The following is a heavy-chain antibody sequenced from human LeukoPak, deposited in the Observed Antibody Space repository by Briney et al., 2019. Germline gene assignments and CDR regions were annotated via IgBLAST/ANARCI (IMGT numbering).Heavy chain of an antibody. CDR1: GYIFTGYY. Sequence: ASVKVSCKASGYIFTGYYMHWVRQAPGQGLEWMGWINPNSGDTNYAQKFQGRVTMTRDTSISTAYMELSRLRSDDTAVYYCARSASITMIVVVITRDDAFDIWGQGTMVTVSS. CDR2: INPNSGDT. J-gene: IGHJ3*02. V-gene: IGHV1-2*02. CDR3: ARSASITMIVVVITRDDAFDI. D-gene: IGHD3-22*01.